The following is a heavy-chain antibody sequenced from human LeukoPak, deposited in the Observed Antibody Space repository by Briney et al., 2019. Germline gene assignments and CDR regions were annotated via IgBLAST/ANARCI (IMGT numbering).Heavy chain of an antibody. D-gene: IGHD6-6*01. CDR3: ARIADRHLMHYFDY. CDR1: GYTFSSYG. V-gene: IGHV1-18*01. CDR2: ISAYNGDT. Sequence: VASVKVSCKASGYTFSSYGFSWVRQAPGQGLEWMAWISAYNGDTNYVQKFQGRVILTTDTSTSTAYMELRSLRSDDTAVYYCARIADRHLMHYFDYWGQGTPVTVSS. J-gene: IGHJ4*02.